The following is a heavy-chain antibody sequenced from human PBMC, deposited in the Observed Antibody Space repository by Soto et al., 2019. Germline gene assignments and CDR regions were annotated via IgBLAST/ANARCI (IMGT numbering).Heavy chain of an antibody. CDR1: SGSFSGYY. CDR2: INYSGST. CDR3: ARGRDLNYRTSDY. Sequence: SLTCAVYSGSFSGYYWTWIRQPPGKGLEWIGEINYSGSTNYNPSPKSRVTFSIDTSKSQFSLKLNSVTAADTAVYFCARGRDLNYRTSDYWGQGTPVTVSS. D-gene: IGHD3-10*01. J-gene: IGHJ4*02. V-gene: IGHV4-34*01.